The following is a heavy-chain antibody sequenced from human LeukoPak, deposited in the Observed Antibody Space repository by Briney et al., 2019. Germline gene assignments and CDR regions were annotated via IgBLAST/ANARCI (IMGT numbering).Heavy chain of an antibody. CDR2: IYYSGGN. CDR1: GGSISSSSYY. CDR3: ARHTPGYCSSTSWYTGMGNFAS. J-gene: IGHJ4*02. D-gene: IGHD2-2*02. Sequence: SETLSLTCTVSGGSISSSSYYWGWIRPPPGKGLEGIGSIYYSGGNYYNPSLKSRVTISVDTSKNQFSLKPSSVPAADTAVYYCARHTPGYCSSTSWYTGMGNFASWGQGTLVTVSS. V-gene: IGHV4-39*01.